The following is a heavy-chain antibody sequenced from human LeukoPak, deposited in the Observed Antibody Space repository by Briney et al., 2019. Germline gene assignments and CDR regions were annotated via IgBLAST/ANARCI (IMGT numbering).Heavy chain of an antibody. CDR1: GFSFSTYA. D-gene: IGHD6-13*01. CDR3: ARAVPAPGTPENAFDI. Sequence: QTGGSLRLSCTASGFSFSTYAMNWVRQAPGKGLEWVSTISGGGGSTFYADSVKGRFTISRDNSQSTLYLHMNSLSTEDTALYYCARAVPAPGTPENAFDIWGQGTLVTVSS. V-gene: IGHV3-23*01. CDR2: ISGGGGST. J-gene: IGHJ3*02.